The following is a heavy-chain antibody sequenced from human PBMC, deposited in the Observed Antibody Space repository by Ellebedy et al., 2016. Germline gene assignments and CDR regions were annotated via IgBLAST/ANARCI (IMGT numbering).Heavy chain of an antibody. CDR2: IKQDGSEK. D-gene: IGHD6-19*01. CDR3: ARDSIDSSGCYYGMDV. V-gene: IGHV3-7*01. J-gene: IGHJ6*02. Sequence: GGSLRLSXAASGFTFSSYWMSWVRQAPGKGLEWVANIKQDGSEKYYVDSVKGRFTISRDNAKNSLYLQMNSLRAEDTAVYYCARDSIDSSGCYYGMDVWGQGTTVTVSS. CDR1: GFTFSSYW.